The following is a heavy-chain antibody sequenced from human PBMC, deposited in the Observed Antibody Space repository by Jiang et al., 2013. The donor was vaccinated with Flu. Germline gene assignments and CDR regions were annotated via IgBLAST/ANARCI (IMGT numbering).Heavy chain of an antibody. CDR3: AKGVDSAGHYYTLDD. Sequence: SGAEVKKPGSSVKVSCKASGGTFSSYAISWVRQAPGQGLEWMGGIIPIFGTANYAQKFQGRVTITADESTSTAYMELSSLTFEDTAVFYCAKGVDSAGHYYTLDDWGQGTLVAVSS. CDR2: IIPIFGTA. CDR1: GGTFSSYA. V-gene: IGHV1-69*01. D-gene: IGHD3-3*01. J-gene: IGHJ4*02.